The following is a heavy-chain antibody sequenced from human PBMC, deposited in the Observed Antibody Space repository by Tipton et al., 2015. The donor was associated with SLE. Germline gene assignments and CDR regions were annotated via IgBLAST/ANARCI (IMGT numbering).Heavy chain of an antibody. CDR3: AKDLQQLAYDAFDI. CDR1: GFTFSSYG. Sequence: SLRLSCVASGFTFSSYGMHWVRQAPGKGLEWVAVISYDGSNKYYADSVKGRFTISRDNSKNTLYLQMNSLRAEDTAVYYCAKDLQQLAYDAFDIWGQGTMVTVSS. CDR2: ISYDGSNK. D-gene: IGHD6-13*01. V-gene: IGHV3-30*18. J-gene: IGHJ3*02.